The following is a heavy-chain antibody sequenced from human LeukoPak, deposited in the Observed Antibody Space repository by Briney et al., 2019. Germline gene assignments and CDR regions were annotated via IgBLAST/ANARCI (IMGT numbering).Heavy chain of an antibody. J-gene: IGHJ4*02. CDR1: GGTFSSYA. D-gene: IGHD3-22*01. CDR3: AGDSYYYDSSGSAFDY. Sequence: SVKVSCKASGGTFSSYAISWVRQAPGQGLEWMGGIIPIFGTANYAQKFQGRVTITADESTSTAYMELSSLRSEDTAVYYCAGDSYYYDSSGSAFDYWGQGTLVTVSS. CDR2: IIPIFGTA. V-gene: IGHV1-69*01.